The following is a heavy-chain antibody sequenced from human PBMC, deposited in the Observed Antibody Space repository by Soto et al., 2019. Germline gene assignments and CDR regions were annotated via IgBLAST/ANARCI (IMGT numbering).Heavy chain of an antibody. V-gene: IGHV4-31*03. CDR1: GGSISSGGYY. CDR2: IYYSGST. J-gene: IGHJ6*02. Sequence: QVQLQESGPGLVKPSQTLSLTCTVSGGSISSGGYYWSWIRQHPGKGLEWIGYIYYSGSTYYNPSLKSRVTISVDTSKNQFSLKLSSVTAADTAVYYCARDRRSGNWNYGMDVWGQGTTVTVSS. D-gene: IGHD1-1*01. CDR3: ARDRRSGNWNYGMDV.